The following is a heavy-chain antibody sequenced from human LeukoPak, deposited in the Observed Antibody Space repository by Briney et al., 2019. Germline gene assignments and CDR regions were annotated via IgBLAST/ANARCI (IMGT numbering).Heavy chain of an antibody. CDR2: ISTSSSYL. CDR1: GFTFSSYS. D-gene: IGHD6-13*01. Sequence: PGGSLRLSCAASGFTFSSYSMNWVRQAPGKGLEWVSSISTSSSYLYYADSVKGRFIISRDNAKNSLYLQMNSLRAEDTAVYYCARDLRYSSSWSIDYWGQGTLVTVSS. V-gene: IGHV3-21*04. J-gene: IGHJ4*02. CDR3: ARDLRYSSSWSIDY.